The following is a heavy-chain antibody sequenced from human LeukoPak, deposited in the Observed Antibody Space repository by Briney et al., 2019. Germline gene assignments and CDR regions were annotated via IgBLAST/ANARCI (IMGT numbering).Heavy chain of an antibody. Sequence: SSETLSLTCTVSGGSISNSNYFWGWIRQPPGKGLEWIGSSGSTSYNPSLKSRVTISVDTSKNQFSLKLSSVTAADTAVYFCAREGQTGDPYFDSWGQGTLVTVSS. D-gene: IGHD7-27*01. V-gene: IGHV4-39*07. CDR1: GGSISNSNYF. J-gene: IGHJ4*02. CDR2: SGST. CDR3: AREGQTGDPYFDS.